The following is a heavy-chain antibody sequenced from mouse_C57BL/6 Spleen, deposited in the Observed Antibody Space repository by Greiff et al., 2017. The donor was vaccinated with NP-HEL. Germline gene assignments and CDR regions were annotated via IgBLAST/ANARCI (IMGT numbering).Heavy chain of an antibody. D-gene: IGHD2-3*01. Sequence: VQLQQSGAELARPGASVKMSCKASGYTFTSYTMHWVKQRPGQGLEWIGYINPSSGYTKYNQKFKDKATLTADKSSSTAYMQLSSLTSEDSAVYYCARCNDGYYEGDAMDYWGQGTSVTVSS. V-gene: IGHV1-4*01. J-gene: IGHJ4*01. CDR3: ARCNDGYYEGDAMDY. CDR2: INPSSGYT. CDR1: GYTFTSYT.